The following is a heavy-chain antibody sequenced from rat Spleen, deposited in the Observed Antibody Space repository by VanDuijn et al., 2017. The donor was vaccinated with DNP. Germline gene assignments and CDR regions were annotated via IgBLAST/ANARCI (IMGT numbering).Heavy chain of an antibody. Sequence: EVQLVESGGGLVQPGRSLKLSCAASGFTFSDYNMAWVRQAPKKGLEWVATISYDGSSTYYRDSVKGRFTISRDNAKSTLYLQMNSRRSEDTATYYCTRDPFLGALDVWGQGTSITVSS. V-gene: IGHV5-7*01. D-gene: IGHD4-6*01. J-gene: IGHJ4*01. CDR3: TRDPFLGALDV. CDR2: ISYDGSST. CDR1: GFTFSDYN.